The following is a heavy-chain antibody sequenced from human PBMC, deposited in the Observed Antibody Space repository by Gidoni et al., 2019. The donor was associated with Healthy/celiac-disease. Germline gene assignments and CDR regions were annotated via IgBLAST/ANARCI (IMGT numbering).Heavy chain of an antibody. V-gene: IGHV3-23*01. CDR3: AESHGTIFGVVILDY. Sequence: EVQLLESGGGLGQLGGSLRLSCSAPGFTFSCYATSWVRQAPGKGLEWVAAISGSGGSTYYADSVKGRFTISRDNSKNTLYLQMNSLRTEDTAVYYCAESHGTIFGVVILDYWGQGTLVTVSS. CDR1: GFTFSCYA. J-gene: IGHJ4*02. CDR2: ISGSGGST. D-gene: IGHD3-3*01.